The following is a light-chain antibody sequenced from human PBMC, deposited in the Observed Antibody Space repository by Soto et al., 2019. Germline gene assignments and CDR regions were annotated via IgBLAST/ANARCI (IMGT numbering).Light chain of an antibody. CDR1: QSVSSSH. J-gene: IGKJ2*01. Sequence: EIVLTQSPATLSLSPGERATVSCRASQSVSSSHLAWYQQKSGQAPRLLIYGASSRATGIPDRFSGSGSGTDFTLTISRLEPEDFAVYYCQLYGSSPLYIFGQGTNLEIK. CDR2: GAS. CDR3: QLYGSSPLYI. V-gene: IGKV3-20*01.